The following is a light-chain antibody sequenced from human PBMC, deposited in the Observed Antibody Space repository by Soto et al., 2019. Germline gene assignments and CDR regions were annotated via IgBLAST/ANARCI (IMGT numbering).Light chain of an antibody. CDR1: QAIDSW. J-gene: IGKJ5*01. Sequence: DIQMTQSPSSVSASVGDRVTITCRASQAIDSWLAWYQQKPGEAPKLLIFTGSLLHSGVPPRFSGSGSGTDFTLTISSLQPEDFAVYYCQQHETLITFGQGTRLEIK. CDR2: TGS. V-gene: IGKV1-12*01. CDR3: QQHETLIT.